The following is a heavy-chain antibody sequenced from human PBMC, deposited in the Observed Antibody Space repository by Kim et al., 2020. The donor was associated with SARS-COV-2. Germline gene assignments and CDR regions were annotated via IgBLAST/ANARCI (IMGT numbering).Heavy chain of an antibody. CDR1: GYTLTELS. J-gene: IGHJ4*02. CDR2: FDPEDGET. Sequence: ASVKVSCKVSGYTLTELSMHWVRQAPGKGLEWMGGFDPEDGETIYAQKFQGRVTMTEDTSTDTAYMKLSSLRSEDTAVYYCATARLGSLSLDYWGQGTLVTVSS. V-gene: IGHV1-24*01. CDR3: ATARLGSLSLDY. D-gene: IGHD7-27*01.